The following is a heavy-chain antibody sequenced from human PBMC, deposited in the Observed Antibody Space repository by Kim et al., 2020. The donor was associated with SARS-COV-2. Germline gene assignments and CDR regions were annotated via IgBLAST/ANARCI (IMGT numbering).Heavy chain of an antibody. D-gene: IGHD6-19*01. Sequence: SETLSLTCTVSGGSISSYYWSWIRQPPGKGLEWIGYIYYSGSTNYNPSLKSRVTISVDTSKNQFSLKLSSVTAADTAVYYCARSSGSVWFDPWGQGTLVTVSS. CDR3: ARSSGSVWFDP. CDR1: GGSISSYY. V-gene: IGHV4-59*01. CDR2: IYYSGST. J-gene: IGHJ5*02.